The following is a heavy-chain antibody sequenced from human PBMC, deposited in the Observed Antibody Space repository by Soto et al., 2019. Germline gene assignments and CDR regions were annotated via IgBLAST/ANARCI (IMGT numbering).Heavy chain of an antibody. CDR3: AKGYYSGYDLAYFDY. CDR1: GFSFDDYA. CDR2: ISGSGDNT. Sequence: EVQLLESGGGLVQPGGSLRLSCAASGFSFDDYAMTWVRQAAGKGLEWVSAISGSGDNTYYADSVKARFTISRDNSKNTLYLQFNSLRAEATALYYCAKGYYSGYDLAYFDYWGQGTLVTFSS. D-gene: IGHD5-12*01. V-gene: IGHV3-23*01. J-gene: IGHJ4*02.